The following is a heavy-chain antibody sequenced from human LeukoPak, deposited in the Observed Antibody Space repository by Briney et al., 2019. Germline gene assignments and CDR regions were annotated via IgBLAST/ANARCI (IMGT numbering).Heavy chain of an antibody. J-gene: IGHJ6*03. V-gene: IGHV3-21*01. CDR2: ISSSSSYI. CDR1: GFTFSSYS. CDR3: ARVDGRRYSSGWLLDYYYYMDV. Sequence: GGSLRLSCAASGFTFSSYSMNWVRQAPGKGLEWVSSISSSSSYIYYADSVKGRFTISRDNAKNSLYLQMNSLRAEDTAVYYCARVDGRRYSSGWLLDYYYYMDVWGKGTTVTVSS. D-gene: IGHD6-19*01.